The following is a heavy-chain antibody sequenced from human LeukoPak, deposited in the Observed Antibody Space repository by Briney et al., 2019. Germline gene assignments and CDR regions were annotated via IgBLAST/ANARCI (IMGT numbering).Heavy chain of an antibody. CDR3: AREFGDDAFDI. CDR1: GFTFGDYA. J-gene: IGHJ3*02. D-gene: IGHD3-10*01. CDR2: ISTSSIYI. V-gene: IGHV3-21*01. Sequence: PGRSLRLSCTASGFTFGDYAMSWFRQAPGKGLQWVSSISTSSIYIYYADSVKGRFTISRDNAKNSLYLQMNSLRAEDTAVYYCAREFGDDAFDIWGQGTMVTVSS.